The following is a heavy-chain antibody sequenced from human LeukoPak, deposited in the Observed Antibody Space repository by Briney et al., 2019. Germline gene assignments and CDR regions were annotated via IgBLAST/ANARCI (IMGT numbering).Heavy chain of an antibody. D-gene: IGHD6-19*01. CDR1: GGSISSYY. CDR2: IYSSGST. CDR3: ARVGSSGWYTWFDP. V-gene: IGHV4-4*07. Sequence: SETLSLTCTVSGGSISSYYWSWIRQPAGKGLEWIGRIYSSGSTNYNPSLKSRVTMSVDTSKNQFSLRLSSVTAADTAVYYCARVGSSGWYTWFDPWGQGTPVTVSS. J-gene: IGHJ5*02.